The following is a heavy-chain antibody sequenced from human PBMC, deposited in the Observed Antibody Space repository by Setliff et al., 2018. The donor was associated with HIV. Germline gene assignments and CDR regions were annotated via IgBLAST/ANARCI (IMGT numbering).Heavy chain of an antibody. CDR1: GFTFSYHY. V-gene: IGHV3-72*01. D-gene: IGHD2-2*01. Sequence: GESLRLSCAASGFTFSYHYMDWVRQAPGKGLEWVGRTTNKADSYNTNYAASVKGRFTIARDDSKKSLYLQMNSLKTEDTAIYYCTTKPPAADFQHWGQGTLVTVSS. CDR3: TTKPPAADFQH. CDR2: TTNKADSYNT. J-gene: IGHJ1*01.